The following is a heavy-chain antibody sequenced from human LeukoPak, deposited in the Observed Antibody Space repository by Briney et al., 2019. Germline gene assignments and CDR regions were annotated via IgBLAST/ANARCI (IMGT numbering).Heavy chain of an antibody. D-gene: IGHD3-9*01. CDR1: GYTFTSYG. V-gene: IGHV1-18*01. CDR3: ARADYDILTGYYDLDY. J-gene: IGHJ4*02. Sequence: ASVKVSCKASGYTFTSYGISWVRQAPGQGLEWMGWISAYNGNTNYAQKLQGRVTMTTDTSTSTAYMELRSLRSDDTAVYYCARADYDILTGYYDLDYWGQGTLVTVSS. CDR2: ISAYNGNT.